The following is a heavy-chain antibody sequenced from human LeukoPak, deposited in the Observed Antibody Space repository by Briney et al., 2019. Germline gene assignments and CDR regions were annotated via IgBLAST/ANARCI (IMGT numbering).Heavy chain of an antibody. CDR2: ISSSSSYI. CDR3: ARDSPGYCSGGSCYGLDY. D-gene: IGHD2-15*01. V-gene: IGHV3-21*01. CDR1: GFTFSIYS. J-gene: IGHJ4*02. Sequence: GRSLRLSCAASGFTFSIYSMNWVRQAPGKGLEWVSSISSSSSYIYYADSVKGRFTISRDNAKNSLYLQMNSLRAEDTAVYYCARDSPGYCSGGSCYGLDYWGQGTLVTVSS.